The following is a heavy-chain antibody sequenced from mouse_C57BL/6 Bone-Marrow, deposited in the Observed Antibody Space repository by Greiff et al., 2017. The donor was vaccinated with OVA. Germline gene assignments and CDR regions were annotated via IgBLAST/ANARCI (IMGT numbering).Heavy chain of an antibody. Sequence: VQLQQSGPELVKPGASVKISCKASGYAFSSSWMNWVKQRPGKGLEWIGRIYPGDGDTNYNGKFKGKATLTADKSSSTAYLQLSSLTSAYSAVYTCARALNCEYFDNRGKGTTLTV. J-gene: IGHJ2*01. V-gene: IGHV1-82*01. CDR1: GYAFSSSW. D-gene: IGHD4-1*01. CDR3: ARALNCEYFDN. CDR2: IYPGDGDT.